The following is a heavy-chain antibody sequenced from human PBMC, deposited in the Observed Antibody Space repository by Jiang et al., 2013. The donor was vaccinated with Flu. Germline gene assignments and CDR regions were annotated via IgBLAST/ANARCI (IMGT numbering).Heavy chain of an antibody. CDR3: ARERLVKPEYSSSARAFDI. V-gene: IGHV3-7*01. CDR1: GFMFSSYW. D-gene: IGHD6-13*01. Sequence: VQLLESGGGLVLPGGSLRLSCAASGFMFSSYWMSWVRQAPGKGLEWVANIKQEGSEKYYVDSVKGRFTMSRDNAKNSLYLQMNSLRAEDTAVYFCARERLVKPEYSSSARAFDIWGQGTMVTVSS. J-gene: IGHJ3*02. CDR2: IKQEGSEK.